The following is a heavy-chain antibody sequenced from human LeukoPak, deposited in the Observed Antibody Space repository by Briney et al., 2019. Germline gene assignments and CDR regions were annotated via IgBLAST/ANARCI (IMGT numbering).Heavy chain of an antibody. CDR2: INPNSGAT. J-gene: IGHJ4*02. V-gene: IGHV1-2*02. CDR3: ASLRLIDY. Sequence: GASVKVSCKASGYTFTGYYMHWVRQAPGQGLEWMGCINPNSGATNYAQKFQGRVTITRDTSISTAYMELSGLRSDDTAVYYCASLRLIDYCGQRTLVTVSS. CDR1: GYTFTGYY. D-gene: IGHD3-16*01.